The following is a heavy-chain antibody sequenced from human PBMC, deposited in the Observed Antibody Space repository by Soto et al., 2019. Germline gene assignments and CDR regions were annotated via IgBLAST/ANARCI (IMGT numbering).Heavy chain of an antibody. CDR1: GFTFSSYA. Sequence: GGSLRLSCAASGFTFSSYAMSWVRQAPGKGLECVPPISGGGGGPYYEASLKGGFTISRNNSKNTLNLQMNSLRAEDTALYYCACHGDVVVTAIPSFNSWGQGTLVT. D-gene: IGHD2-21*02. CDR2: ISGGGGGP. CDR3: ACHGDVVVTAIPSFNS. J-gene: IGHJ4*02. V-gene: IGHV3-23*02.